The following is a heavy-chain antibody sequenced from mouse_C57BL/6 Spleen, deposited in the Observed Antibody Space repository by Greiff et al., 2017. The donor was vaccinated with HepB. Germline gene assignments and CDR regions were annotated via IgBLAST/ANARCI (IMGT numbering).Heavy chain of an antibody. CDR2: FHPYNDDT. V-gene: IGHV1-47*01. CDR3: ARRDYGNYGYFDV. CDR1: GYTFTTYP. J-gene: IGHJ1*03. D-gene: IGHD2-1*01. Sequence: VQLQQSGGELVKPGASVKMSCKASGYTFTTYPIEWMKQNHGKSLEWIGNFHPYNDDTKYNEKFKGKATLTVEKSSSTVYLELSRLTSDDSAVYYCARRDYGNYGYFDVWGTGTTVTVSS.